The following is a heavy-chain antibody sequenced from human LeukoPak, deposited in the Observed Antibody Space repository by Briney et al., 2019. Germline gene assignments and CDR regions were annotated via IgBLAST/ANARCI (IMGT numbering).Heavy chain of an antibody. D-gene: IGHD6-13*01. J-gene: IGHJ5*02. CDR3: ASVIAADIPNWFDP. CDR1: GGSISSYY. V-gene: IGHV4-59*12. Sequence: TLSLTCTVSGGSISSYYWSWIRQPPGKGLEWIGYIYYSGSTNYNPSLKSRVTISVDTSKNQFSLKLSSVTAADTAVYYCASVIAADIPNWFDPWGQGTLVTVSS. CDR2: IYYSGST.